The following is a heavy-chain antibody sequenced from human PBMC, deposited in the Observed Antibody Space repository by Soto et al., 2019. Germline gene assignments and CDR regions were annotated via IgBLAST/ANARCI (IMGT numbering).Heavy chain of an antibody. CDR2: FNAGIGNT. CDR1: GYTFTSYA. D-gene: IGHD2-15*01. Sequence: ASVKVSCKASGYTFTSYAMHWVRQAPGQRLEWMCWFNAGIGNTNYSQNFQGRVTITRDTSASTAYMELSSLRSEDTAVYYCARDQSFGYCSGGSCSGVAFDIWGQGTMVTVSS. CDR3: ARDQSFGYCSGGSCSGVAFDI. J-gene: IGHJ3*02. V-gene: IGHV1-3*01.